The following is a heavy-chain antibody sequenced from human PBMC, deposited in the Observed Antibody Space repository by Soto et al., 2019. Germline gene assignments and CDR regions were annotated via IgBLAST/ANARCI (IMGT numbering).Heavy chain of an antibody. Sequence: TSETLSLTCTVSGDPVTSGDYYWSWIRQPPGKGLEWIGYIYYSGNTNYSPSLKSRVAISLDTSHNQFSLKLSSVTAADTAMYFCARIPVDTYMTYWFDPWGQGTLVTVSS. CDR1: GDPVTSGDYY. CDR3: ARIPVDTYMTYWFDP. J-gene: IGHJ5*01. V-gene: IGHV4-61*08. CDR2: IYYSGNT. D-gene: IGHD5-18*01.